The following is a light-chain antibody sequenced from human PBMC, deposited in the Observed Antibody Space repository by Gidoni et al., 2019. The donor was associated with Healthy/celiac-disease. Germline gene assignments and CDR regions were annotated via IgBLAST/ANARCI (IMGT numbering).Light chain of an antibody. CDR3: QSYDSSLSGWV. Sequence: QSVLTQPPLVSAAPGQWVTISCTGCSSNIGAGYDVHWYQQLPGTAPKLLIYGNSNRPSGVPDRFSGSKSGTSASLAITGLQAEDEADYYCQSYDSSLSGWVFGGGTKLTVL. CDR1: SSNIGAGYD. J-gene: IGLJ3*02. CDR2: GNS. V-gene: IGLV1-40*01.